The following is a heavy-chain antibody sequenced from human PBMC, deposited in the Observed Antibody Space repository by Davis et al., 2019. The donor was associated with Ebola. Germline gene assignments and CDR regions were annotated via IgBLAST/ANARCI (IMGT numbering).Heavy chain of an antibody. CDR2: INSDESST. Sequence: PGGSLRLSCAASGFTFSSFWMHWVRQAPGKGLVWVSRINSDESSTSYADSVKGRFTISRDNAKNTLYLQMNSLRAEDTAVYYCAKDGRGSITPNWFDPWGQGSLVTVSS. CDR1: GFTFSSFW. D-gene: IGHD1-14*01. CDR3: AKDGRGSITPNWFDP. J-gene: IGHJ5*02. V-gene: IGHV3-74*01.